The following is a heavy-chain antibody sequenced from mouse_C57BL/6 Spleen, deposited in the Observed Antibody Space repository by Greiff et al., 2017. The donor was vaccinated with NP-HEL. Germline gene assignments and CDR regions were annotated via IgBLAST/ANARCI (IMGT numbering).Heavy chain of an antibody. D-gene: IGHD2-12*01. CDR1: GYSITSGYY. V-gene: IGHV3-6*01. Sequence: DVKLVESGPGLVKPSQSLSLTCSVTGYSITSGYYWNWIRQFPGNKLEWMGYISYDGSNNYNPSLKNRISITRDTSKNQFFLKLNSVTTEDTATYYCASDYEDYFDYWGQGTTLTVSS. CDR3: ASDYEDYFDY. J-gene: IGHJ2*01. CDR2: ISYDGSN.